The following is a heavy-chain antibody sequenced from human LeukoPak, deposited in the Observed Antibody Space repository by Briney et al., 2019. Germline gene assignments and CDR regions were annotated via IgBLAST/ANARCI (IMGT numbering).Heavy chain of an antibody. CDR2: INAGNGNT. CDR3: ARAATVTNFDY. CDR1: GYTFTSYA. D-gene: IGHD4-17*01. Sequence: ASVKVCCKASGYTFTSYAMHWVRQAPGQRLEWMGWINAGNGNTKYSQKFQGRVTITRDTSASTAYMELSSLRSEDTAVYYCARAATVTNFDYWGQGTLVTVSS. J-gene: IGHJ4*02. V-gene: IGHV1-3*01.